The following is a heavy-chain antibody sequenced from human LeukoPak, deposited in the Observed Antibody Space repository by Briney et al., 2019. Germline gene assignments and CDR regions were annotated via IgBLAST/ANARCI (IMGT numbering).Heavy chain of an antibody. D-gene: IGHD3-16*01. CDR2: IYYSGST. CDR1: GGSISSYY. CDR3: ARSESWGWFDP. V-gene: IGHV4-59*12. J-gene: IGHJ5*02. Sequence: PSETLSLTCTVSGGSISSYYWSWIRQPPGKGLEWIGYIYYSGSTNYNPSLKSRVTISVDTSKNQFSLKLSSVTAADTAVYYCARSESWGWFDPWGQGTLVTVSS.